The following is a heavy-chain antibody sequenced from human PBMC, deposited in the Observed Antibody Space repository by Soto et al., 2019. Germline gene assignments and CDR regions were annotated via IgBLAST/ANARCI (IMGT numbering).Heavy chain of an antibody. Sequence: QVQLMQSGAEVTKPGASVRLSCKTSGYSFTSYGLSWVRQAPGQGLEWMGWTVAGSGNRIYAQKFQDRINMNTDTSTNTGYRELGSLRSDDSALYFCARVAGYGSGSSRFGNRGQGTLVTVSS. CDR1: GYSFTSYG. D-gene: IGHD3-10*01. CDR3: ARVAGYGSGSSRFGN. CDR2: TVAGSGNR. V-gene: IGHV1-18*01. J-gene: IGHJ4*02.